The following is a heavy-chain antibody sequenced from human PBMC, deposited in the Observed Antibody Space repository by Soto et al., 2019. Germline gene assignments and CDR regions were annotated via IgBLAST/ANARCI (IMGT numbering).Heavy chain of an antibody. V-gene: IGHV2-70*01. D-gene: IGHD3-10*01. CDR2: IDWDDDK. Sequence: GSGPTLVNPTQTLTLTCTFSGFSLSTRGMCVSWIRQPPGKALEWLALIDWDDDKYYTTSLKTRLTIPKDTSKNQVVLTMTNMDPVDTATYYCARTPSPRRGVAKFFGYHYVMDVWGQGTTVTVSS. CDR3: ARTPSPRRGVAKFFGYHYVMDV. J-gene: IGHJ6*02. CDR1: GFSLSTRGMC.